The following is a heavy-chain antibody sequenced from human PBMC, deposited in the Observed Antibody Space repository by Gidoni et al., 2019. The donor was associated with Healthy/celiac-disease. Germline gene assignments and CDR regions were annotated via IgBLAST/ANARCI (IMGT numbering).Heavy chain of an antibody. CDR3: ARERMITFGGVIVKFAY. Sequence: QVQLVQSGAEVKKPGASVKVSCKASGYTFTSYDINWVRQATGQGLEWMGWMNPNRGNTGDAQKFQGRVTMTRNTSISTAYMELSSLRSEDTAVYYCARERMITFGGVIVKFAYWGQGTLVTVSS. CDR1: GYTFTSYD. D-gene: IGHD3-16*02. V-gene: IGHV1-8*01. CDR2: MNPNRGNT. J-gene: IGHJ4*02.